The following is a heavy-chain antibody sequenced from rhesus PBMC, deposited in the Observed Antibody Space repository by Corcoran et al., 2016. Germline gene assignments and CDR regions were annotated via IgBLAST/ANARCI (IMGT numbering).Heavy chain of an antibody. CDR2: VYGNREST. J-gene: IGHJ6*01. V-gene: IGHV4-143*01. CDR1: GGSISRYYN. Sequence: QVQLQESGPGLVKPSETLSLTCTVSGGSISRYYNWNWIRQSPGKGLEWIGGVYGNRESTKYNPALKSRVTFSKDTSKNQFSLRLTSVTAADTAVYYCARQGYTDHLGGLDSWGQGVVVTVSS. CDR3: ARQGYTDHLGGLDS. D-gene: IGHD2-39*02.